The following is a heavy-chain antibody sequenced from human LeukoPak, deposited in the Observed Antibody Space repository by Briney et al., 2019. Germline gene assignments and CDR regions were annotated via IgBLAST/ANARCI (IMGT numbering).Heavy chain of an antibody. J-gene: IGHJ4*02. CDR3: AREGTAGFGELSI. CDR2: ISSSSSYT. D-gene: IGHD3-10*01. CDR1: GFTFSDYY. Sequence: RGSLRLSCAASGFTFSDYYMSWIRQAPGKGLEWVSYISSSSSYTNYADSVKGRFTISRDNAKNSLYLQMNSLRAENTAVYYCAREGTAGFGELSIWGQGTLVTVSS. V-gene: IGHV3-11*06.